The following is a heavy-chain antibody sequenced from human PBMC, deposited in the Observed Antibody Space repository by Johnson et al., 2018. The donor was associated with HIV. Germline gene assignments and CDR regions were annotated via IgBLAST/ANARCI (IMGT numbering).Heavy chain of an antibody. Sequence: QLQLVESGGGVVQPGRSLRLSCAASGFTFSSYAMHWVRQAPGMGLEWVADISYDGRNKYYADSVKGRFTISRDNSKNTLYLQMSSLRADDTAVYYCAKGVRGSSCYDAFDIWGQGTMVTVS. V-gene: IGHV3-30*04. J-gene: IGHJ3*02. D-gene: IGHD6-6*01. CDR2: ISYDGRNK. CDR1: GFTFSSYA. CDR3: AKGVRGSSCYDAFDI.